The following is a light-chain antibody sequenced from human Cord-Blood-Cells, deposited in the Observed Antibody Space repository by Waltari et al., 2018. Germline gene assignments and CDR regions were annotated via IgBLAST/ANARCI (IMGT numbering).Light chain of an antibody. V-gene: IGLV2-14*01. CDR3: SSYTSSSTLLV. CDR2: DVS. J-gene: IGLJ2*01. Sequence: QSALTQPASVSGSPGQSITISCTGTSSAVGGYNYVSWYQQHPGKAPKLMIYDVSNRPSGCSNRFSGSKSGNTAALTISGLQAEDEADYYCSSYTSSSTLLVFGGGTKLTVL. CDR1: SSAVGGYNY.